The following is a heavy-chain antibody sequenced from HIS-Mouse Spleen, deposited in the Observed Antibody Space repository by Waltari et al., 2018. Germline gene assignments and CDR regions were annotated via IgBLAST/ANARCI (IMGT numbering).Heavy chain of an antibody. D-gene: IGHD3-16*01. CDR1: GFTFSNAW. J-gene: IGHJ4*02. V-gene: IGHV3-15*01. CDR2: IKRKTDGGTT. Sequence: EVQLVESGGGLVKPGGSLRLSCAASGFTFSNAWMSWVRQAPGKGLEWVCRIKRKTDGGTTDYAAPVKGRFTISRDDSKNTLYLQMNSLKTEDTAVYYCTTWGPIGDYWGQGTLVTVSS. CDR3: TTWGPIGDY.